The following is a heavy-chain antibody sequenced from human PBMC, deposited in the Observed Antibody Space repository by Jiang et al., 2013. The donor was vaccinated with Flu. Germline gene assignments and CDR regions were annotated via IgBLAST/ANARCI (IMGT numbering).Heavy chain of an antibody. V-gene: IGHV4-39*07. CDR2: IYYSGGT. CDR1: GGSITSNDYY. Sequence: GLVKPSETLSLTCTVSGGSITSNDYYWVWIRQPPGKGLEWIGSIYYSGGTYYNPSLKSRVTLSVDTSKNHFSLKLRFVTAADTAVYYCARAEKYSGFELPYFVYWGQGILVTVSS. J-gene: IGHJ4*02. D-gene: IGHD5-12*01. CDR3: ARAEKYSGFELPYFVY.